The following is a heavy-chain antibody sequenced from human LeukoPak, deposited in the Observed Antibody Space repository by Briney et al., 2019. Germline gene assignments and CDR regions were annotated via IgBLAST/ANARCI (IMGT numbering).Heavy chain of an antibody. CDR3: ARVARWGYYFDY. CDR1: GGSISTYY. CDR2: IYTSGST. V-gene: IGHV4-4*07. J-gene: IGHJ4*02. Sequence: PSETLSLTCTVSGGSISTYYCSWIRQPAGKGLEWIGRIYTSGSTSYNSSLKSRVTMSVDTSKNQFSLKLSSVTAADTAVYYCARVARWGYYFDYWGQGTLVTVSS. D-gene: IGHD1-26*01.